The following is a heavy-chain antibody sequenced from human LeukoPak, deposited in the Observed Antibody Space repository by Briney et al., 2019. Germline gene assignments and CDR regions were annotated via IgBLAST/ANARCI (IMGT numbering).Heavy chain of an antibody. CDR1: GFTFGDYA. V-gene: IGHV3-49*04. J-gene: IGHJ4*02. CDR2: IRSKAYGGTT. D-gene: IGHD6-19*01. Sequence: GGSLRLSCTASGFTFGDYAMSWVRQAPGKGLEWVGFIRSKAYGGTTEYAASVKGRFTISRDDSKSIAYLQMNSLKIEDTAVYYCTRRGDKFSGSDWLTPVYWGQGTLVTVSS. CDR3: TRRGDKFSGSDWLTPVY.